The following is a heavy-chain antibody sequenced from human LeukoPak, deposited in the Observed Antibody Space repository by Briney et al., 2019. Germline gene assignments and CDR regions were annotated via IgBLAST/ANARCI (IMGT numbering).Heavy chain of an antibody. CDR1: GFTFSTYA. CDR3: ARARSSYGYGEAFVI. J-gene: IGHJ3*02. V-gene: IGHV3-30-3*01. D-gene: IGHD5-18*01. Sequence: GGSLRLSCAASGFTFSTYAMLSARQAPRRGLECEAAILYDGSTTNYAHSVEARFTIARDHYKNTLYLEMNSLRAEDTAVYYCARARSSYGYGEAFVIWGGGRKVT. CDR2: ILYDGSTT.